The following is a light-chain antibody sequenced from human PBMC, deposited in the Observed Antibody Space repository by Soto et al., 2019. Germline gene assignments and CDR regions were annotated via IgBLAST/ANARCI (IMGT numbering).Light chain of an antibody. V-gene: IGKV3-15*01. CDR3: QQYNNWPALT. J-gene: IGKJ4*01. CDR1: PSVSSN. CDR2: GAS. Sequence: EIVMTQSPATLSVSPGERAILSGRASPSVSSNLAWYQHKPGHAPRLLIYGASTRATGIPARFSGSGSGTEFTLTISSLQSEDFAVSYCQQYNNWPALTCGGGTKVDIK.